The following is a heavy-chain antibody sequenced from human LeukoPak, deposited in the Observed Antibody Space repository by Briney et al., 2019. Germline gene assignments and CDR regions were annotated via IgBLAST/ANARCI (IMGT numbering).Heavy chain of an antibody. Sequence: PSETLSLTCAVYGGSFSGYYWSWIRQPPGKGLEWIGEINHSGSTNYNPSLKSRVTISVDTSKNQFSLKLSSVTAADTAVYYCARRLAARLRFYYYYYMDVWGKGTTVTVSS. D-gene: IGHD6-6*01. J-gene: IGHJ6*03. CDR3: ARRLAARLRFYYYYYMDV. CDR1: GGSFSGYY. CDR2: INHSGST. V-gene: IGHV4-34*01.